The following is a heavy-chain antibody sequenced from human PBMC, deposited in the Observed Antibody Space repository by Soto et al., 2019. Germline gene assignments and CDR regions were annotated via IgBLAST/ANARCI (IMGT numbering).Heavy chain of an antibody. CDR2: IIPALGTA. V-gene: IGHV1-69*08. CDR1: GGTFSSHT. Sequence: QDQLVQSGAEVKKPGSSVKVSCKASGGTFSSHTFSWVRQXHGQGVEWMGRIIPALGTATYXQXFQGRVTITADESATXXXXXXXXXRSEDTXXXXCARPDFGDYWYFDLWGRGTLVTVSS. J-gene: IGHJ2*01. CDR3: ARPDFGDYWYFDL. D-gene: IGHD4-17*01.